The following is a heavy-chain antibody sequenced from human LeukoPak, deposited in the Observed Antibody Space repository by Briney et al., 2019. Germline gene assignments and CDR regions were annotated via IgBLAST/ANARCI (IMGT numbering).Heavy chain of an antibody. CDR2: INQDATER. Sequence: HPGESLRLSCEASGFTFTTYWMTWVRQAPGKGLEWVANINQDATERYYVDSVKGRFTISRDNAKNSLYLQMNSLRVEDTAIYYCVKVAKFYYGSESYYFFEHWGQGTPVTASS. J-gene: IGHJ4*02. CDR1: GFTFTTYW. V-gene: IGHV3-7*01. D-gene: IGHD3-10*01. CDR3: VKVAKFYYGSESYYFFEH.